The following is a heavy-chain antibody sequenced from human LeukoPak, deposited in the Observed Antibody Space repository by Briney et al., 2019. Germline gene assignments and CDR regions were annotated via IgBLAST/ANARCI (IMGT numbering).Heavy chain of an antibody. Sequence: WGSLRLSCAASPFTLNNFGIHWVRQASGKGLEWIAFIRFDGTEDYYAESVNSRFTVTKDYSKNTVSLQMNSLGHEDTAVYYCAKDRLGNMGTDVPPGLYVHEWGQGTVVTVSS. D-gene: IGHD7-27*01. V-gene: IGHV3-30*02. CDR3: AKDRLGNMGTDVPPGLYVHE. CDR1: PFTLNNFG. J-gene: IGHJ1*01. CDR2: IRFDGTED.